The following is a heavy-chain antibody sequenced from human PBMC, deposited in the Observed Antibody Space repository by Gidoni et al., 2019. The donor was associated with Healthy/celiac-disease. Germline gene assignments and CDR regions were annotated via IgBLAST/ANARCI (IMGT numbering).Heavy chain of an antibody. J-gene: IGHJ3*02. CDR2: IYPGDSDT. Sequence: EVQLVQSGAEVKKPGESLKISCKGSGYSFTSYWIGWVRQMPGKGLEWMGIIYPGDSDTRYSPSFQGQVTISADKSISTAYLQWSSLKASDTAMYYCARARIQLERRVAFDIWGQGTMVTVSS. V-gene: IGHV5-51*01. CDR1: GYSFTSYW. CDR3: ARARIQLERRVAFDI. D-gene: IGHD1-1*01.